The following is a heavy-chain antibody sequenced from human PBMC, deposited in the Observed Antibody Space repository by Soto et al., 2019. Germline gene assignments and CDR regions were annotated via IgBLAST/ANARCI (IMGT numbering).Heavy chain of an antibody. J-gene: IGHJ3*02. Sequence: QLQLQESGPGLVKPSETLSLTCTVSGGSISSSSYYWGWIRQPPGKGLEWIGSIYYSGSTYYNPSLKSRVTISVDTSKNQFSLKLSSVTAADTAVYYCASIITMIVRPGFSAYAFDIWGQGTMVTVSS. V-gene: IGHV4-39*01. CDR1: GGSISSSSYY. D-gene: IGHD3-22*01. CDR3: ASIITMIVRPGFSAYAFDI. CDR2: IYYSGST.